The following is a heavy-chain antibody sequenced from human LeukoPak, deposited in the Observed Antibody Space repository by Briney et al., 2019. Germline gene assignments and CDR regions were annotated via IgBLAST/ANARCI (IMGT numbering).Heavy chain of an antibody. V-gene: IGHV1-2*06. CDR3: ARDQGSLTRSWYTGY. D-gene: IGHD6-13*01. Sequence: GASVKVSCKASGYTFTGYHIHWVRQAPGQGLEWVGRINPYSGDTNFVQKFQGRVTMTRETSITTAYMDLSSLTPDDTAVYFCARDQGSLTRSWYTGYWGQGTQVTVSS. CDR2: INPYSGDT. CDR1: GYTFTGYH. J-gene: IGHJ4*02.